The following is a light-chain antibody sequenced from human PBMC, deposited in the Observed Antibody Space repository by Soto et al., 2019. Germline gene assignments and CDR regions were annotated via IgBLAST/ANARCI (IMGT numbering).Light chain of an antibody. CDR1: QSVSSSY. J-gene: IGKJ1*01. CDR3: QQEYNLPPT. Sequence: PGERGTLSCRASQSVSSSYLTWYQQKPGQAPRLLIYGASTRATSIPARFSGSGSGTDFTLTISRLKNEDCAVYYGQQEYNLPPTFCQGTKVDI. CDR2: GAS. V-gene: IGKV3D-7*01.